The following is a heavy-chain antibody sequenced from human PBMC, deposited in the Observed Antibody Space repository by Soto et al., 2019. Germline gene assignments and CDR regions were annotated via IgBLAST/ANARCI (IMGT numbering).Heavy chain of an antibody. CDR3: ARESGANYDFWSGYYRYYYYGMDV. J-gene: IGHJ6*02. Sequence: GGSLRLSCAASGFTFSSYSMNWVRQAPGKGLEWVSSISSSSSYIYYADSVKGRFTISRDNAKNSLYLQMNSLRAEDTAVYYCARESGANYDFWSGYYRYYYYGMDVWGQGTTVTSP. V-gene: IGHV3-21*01. D-gene: IGHD3-3*01. CDR2: ISSSSSYI. CDR1: GFTFSSYS.